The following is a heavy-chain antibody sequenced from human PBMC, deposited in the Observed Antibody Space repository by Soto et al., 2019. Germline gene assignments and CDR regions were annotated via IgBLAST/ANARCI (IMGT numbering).Heavy chain of an antibody. CDR3: AKGAANNSWYRRFDP. CDR1: GFTFSTYW. Sequence: VESGGGLVQPGGSLTLSCTTSGFTFSTYWMTWVRQAPGKGLEWVANIKQDGSETYYVDSVKGRFTISRDNAKKSLFLRMQGMRAEHTDVYFCAKGAANNSWYRRFDPWGPGTLVTVSS. D-gene: IGHD6-13*01. V-gene: IGHV3-7*01. CDR2: IKQDGSET. J-gene: IGHJ5*02.